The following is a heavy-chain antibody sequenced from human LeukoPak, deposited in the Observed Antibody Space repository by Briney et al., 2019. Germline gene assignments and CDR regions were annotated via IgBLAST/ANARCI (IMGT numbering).Heavy chain of an antibody. D-gene: IGHD4-23*01. CDR2: IWYDGNTK. J-gene: IGHJ4*02. CDR1: GFTFSPYG. CDR3: ARAQADYVGNYLDY. V-gene: IGHV3-33*01. Sequence: PGRSLRPSCAASGFTFSPYGMHWVRQAPGKGLDWVATIWYDGNTKYYADSVKGRFTISGDNSKNTLYLQMNSLRGEDTAVYYCARAQADYVGNYLDYWGQGNLVTVSS.